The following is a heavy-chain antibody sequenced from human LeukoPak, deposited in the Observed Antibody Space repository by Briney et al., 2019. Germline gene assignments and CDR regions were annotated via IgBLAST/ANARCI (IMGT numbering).Heavy chain of an antibody. J-gene: IGHJ5*01. D-gene: IGHD3-22*01. CDR1: GYTLTELS. Sequence: PGASVNVSCKVSGYTLTELSMRWVRQAPGKGLEWMGGFYPEDGEAIYAQKFQGRVTMTEDTSTDTAYMELSSLRSEDTAVYYCATAPPYYYDSSGYYLFDSWGQGTLVTVSS. CDR2: FYPEDGEA. CDR3: ATAPPYYYDSSGYYLFDS. V-gene: IGHV1-24*01.